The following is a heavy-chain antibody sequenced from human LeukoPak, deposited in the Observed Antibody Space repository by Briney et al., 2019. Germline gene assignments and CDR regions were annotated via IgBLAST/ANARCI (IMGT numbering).Heavy chain of an antibody. CDR1: GGSISSYY. CDR2: IYYSGST. CDR3: AREGLYNGYYDSSGYYPYYFDY. Sequence: KTSETLSLTCTVSGGSISSYYWSWIRQPPGKGLEWIGYIYYSGSTNYNPSLKSRVTISVDTSKNQFSLKLSSVTAADTAVYYCAREGLYNGYYDSSGYYPYYFDYWGQGTLVTVSP. V-gene: IGHV4-59*01. J-gene: IGHJ4*02. D-gene: IGHD3-22*01.